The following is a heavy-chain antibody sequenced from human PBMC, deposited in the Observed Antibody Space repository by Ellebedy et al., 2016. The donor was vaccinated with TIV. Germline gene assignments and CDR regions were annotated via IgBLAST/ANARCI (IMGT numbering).Heavy chain of an antibody. J-gene: IGHJ3*02. CDR1: GFTFSGSA. CDR3: TRHDYGDYVKAFDI. D-gene: IGHD4-17*01. V-gene: IGHV3-73*01. CDR2: IRSKPNSYTT. Sequence: PGGSLRLSCAASGFTFSGSAVHWVRQASGKGLEWVGRIRSKPNSYTTAYAASVKGRFTISRDDSKNTAYLHMDSLKTEDTAVYYCTRHDYGDYVKAFDIWGQGTMVTVSS.